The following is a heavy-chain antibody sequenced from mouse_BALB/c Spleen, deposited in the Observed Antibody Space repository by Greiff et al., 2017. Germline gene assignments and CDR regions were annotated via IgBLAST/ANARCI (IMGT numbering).Heavy chain of an antibody. J-gene: IGHJ3*01. CDR2: ISNGGGST. CDR3: ARHGGESNYAFAY. Sequence: EVKLMESGGGLVQPGGSLKLSCAASGFTFSSYTMSWVRQTPEKRLEWVAYISNGGGSTYYPDTVKGRFTISRDNAKNTLYLQMSSLKSEDTAMYYCARHGGESNYAFAYWGQGSLVTVSA. CDR1: GFTFSSYT. D-gene: IGHD2-5*01. V-gene: IGHV5-12-2*01.